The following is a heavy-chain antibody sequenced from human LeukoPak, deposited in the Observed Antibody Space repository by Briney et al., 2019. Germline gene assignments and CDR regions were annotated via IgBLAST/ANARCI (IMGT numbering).Heavy chain of an antibody. J-gene: IGHJ4*02. CDR3: ARDRGSWFGELWGEFDY. CDR2: IGGRDGGT. D-gene: IGHD3-10*01. CDR1: GFIFSNYA. V-gene: IGHV3-23*01. Sequence: GASLRLSCAASGFIFSNYAMSWVRQAPGKGLEWVSAIGGRDGGTYYADSAKGRFTISRDNSKNTLYLQMNSLRAEDTAVYYCARDRGSWFGELWGEFDYWGQGTLVTVSS.